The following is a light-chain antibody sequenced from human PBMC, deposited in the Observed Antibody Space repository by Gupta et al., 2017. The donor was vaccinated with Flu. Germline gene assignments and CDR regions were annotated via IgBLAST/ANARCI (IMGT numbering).Light chain of an antibody. CDR1: QSVSNSY. Sequence: EIVLTQSPGTLSSSPGGRASLSCRASQSVSNSYFAWYQQKPGQAPRLLIYDASKRAAGVPDRFSASESGTDFTLTIGRLEPEDFAVYYCQQYGNSPWTFGQGTKVENK. CDR2: DAS. CDR3: QQYGNSPWT. V-gene: IGKV3-20*01. J-gene: IGKJ1*01.